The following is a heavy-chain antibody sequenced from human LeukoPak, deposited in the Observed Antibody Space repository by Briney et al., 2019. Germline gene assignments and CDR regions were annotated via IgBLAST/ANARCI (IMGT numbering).Heavy chain of an antibody. J-gene: IGHJ4*02. V-gene: IGHV1-2*06. CDR3: ARDEAAAGAYFDY. CDR2: ITPNTGGT. Sequence: ASVKVSCKAPGYTFSDYYMHWLRQAPGQGLEWMGRITPNTGGTIYAQKFQGRVTMTRDTSINTAYMEVASLISDDTAVYYCARDEAAAGAYFDYWGQGTLVTVSS. CDR1: GYTFSDYY. D-gene: IGHD6-13*01.